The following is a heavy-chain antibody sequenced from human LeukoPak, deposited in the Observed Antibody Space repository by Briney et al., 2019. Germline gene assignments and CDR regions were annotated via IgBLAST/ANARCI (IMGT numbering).Heavy chain of an antibody. J-gene: IGHJ6*02. D-gene: IGHD3-10*01. CDR2: ISSSSSTT. Sequence: GGSLRLSCAASGVTFSSYSMNWVRQAPGKGLEWVSYISSSSSTTYYADSVKGRFTISRDNAKNSLYLQMNRLRAEDTAVYYCAIPPLSGTGSSRPLAEMDVWGQGTTVTVSS. CDR3: AIPPLSGTGSSRPLAEMDV. V-gene: IGHV3-48*01. CDR1: GVTFSSYS.